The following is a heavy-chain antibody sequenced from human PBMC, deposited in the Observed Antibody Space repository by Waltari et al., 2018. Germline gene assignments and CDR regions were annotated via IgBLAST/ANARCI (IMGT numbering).Heavy chain of an antibody. J-gene: IGHJ4*02. CDR1: GFTFSSYG. Sequence: QVQLVESGGGVVQPGRSLRLSCAASGFTFSSYGMHWVRQAPGKGLEWVAVIWYDGSNKYYADSVKGRVTISRDNSKNTLYLQMNSLRAEDTAVYYCARDEEREAYFDYWGQGTLVTVSS. CDR3: ARDEEREAYFDY. CDR2: IWYDGSNK. V-gene: IGHV3-33*01. D-gene: IGHD1-26*01.